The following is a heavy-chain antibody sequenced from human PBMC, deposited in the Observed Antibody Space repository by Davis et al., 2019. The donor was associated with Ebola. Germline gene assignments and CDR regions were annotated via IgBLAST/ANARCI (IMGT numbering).Heavy chain of an antibody. CDR2: IYAGDSDT. CDR1: GYGFADYW. J-gene: IGHJ4*02. Sequence: GESLKISCKGSGYGFADYWIAWVRQTPGKGLEWMGIIYAGDSDTRYSPSFEGQVTISVDRSITTAYRQWSSLRASDTAIYYCARQESLYGSSDYWGQGTLVTVSS. V-gene: IGHV5-51*01. CDR3: ARQESLYGSSDY. D-gene: IGHD3-22*01.